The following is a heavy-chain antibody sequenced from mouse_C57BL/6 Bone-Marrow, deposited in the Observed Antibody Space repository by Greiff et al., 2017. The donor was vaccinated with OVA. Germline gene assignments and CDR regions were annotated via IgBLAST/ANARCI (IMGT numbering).Heavy chain of an antibody. V-gene: IGHV1-26*01. CDR3: ARRVPYYGSSPALYWYFDV. CDR2: INPNNGGT. D-gene: IGHD1-1*01. CDR1: GYTFTDYY. J-gene: IGHJ1*03. Sequence: EVQLQQSGPELVKPGASVKISCKASGYTFTDYYMNWVKQSHGKSLEWIGDINPNNGGTSYNQKFKGKATLTVDKSSSTAYMELRSLTSEDSAVYYCARRVPYYGSSPALYWYFDVWGTGTTVTVSS.